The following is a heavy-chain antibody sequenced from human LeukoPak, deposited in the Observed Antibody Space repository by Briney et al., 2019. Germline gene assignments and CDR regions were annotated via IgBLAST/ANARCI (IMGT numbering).Heavy chain of an antibody. Sequence: GGSLRLSCAASGFTFSSYEMNWVRQAPGKGLEWVSYISASGSTINYADSVKGRFTISRDNAKNSLSLQMNSLRAEDTAVYYCANWVPFDYWGQGTLVTVSS. V-gene: IGHV3-48*03. CDR1: GFTFSSYE. J-gene: IGHJ4*02. CDR2: ISASGSTI. CDR3: ANWVPFDY. D-gene: IGHD7-27*01.